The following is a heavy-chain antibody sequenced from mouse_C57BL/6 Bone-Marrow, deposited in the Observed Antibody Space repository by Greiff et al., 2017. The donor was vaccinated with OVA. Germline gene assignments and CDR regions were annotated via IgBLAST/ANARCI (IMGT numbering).Heavy chain of an antibody. CDR1: GYTFTGYE. D-gene: IGHD2-5*01. V-gene: IGHV1-15*01. Sequence: VQLQQPGAELVRPGSSVTLSCKASGYTFTGYEMHWVKQTPVHGLEWIGTIDPATGDTAYNQKFKGKATLTADKSSSTAYMQLRSLTSEDSAVYDGTRGYSNCYDMDYWGQGTSVTVSS. CDR2: IDPATGDT. J-gene: IGHJ4*01. CDR3: TRGYSNCYDMDY.